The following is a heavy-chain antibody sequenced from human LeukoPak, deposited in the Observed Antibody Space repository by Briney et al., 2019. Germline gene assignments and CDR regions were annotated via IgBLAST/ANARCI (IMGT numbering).Heavy chain of an antibody. J-gene: IGHJ4*02. V-gene: IGHV3-23*01. CDR1: GFMFNSYV. CDR2: INGGGGNT. CDR3: AKDPIFSGSYGVFDY. Sequence: GGSLRLSCAASGFMFNSYVMSWVRQAPGKGLEWVSAINGGGGNTYYADSVKGRFTISRDNSKNMVYLQMNSLRADDTAVYYCAKDPIFSGSYGVFDYWGLGTLVTVSS. D-gene: IGHD1-26*01.